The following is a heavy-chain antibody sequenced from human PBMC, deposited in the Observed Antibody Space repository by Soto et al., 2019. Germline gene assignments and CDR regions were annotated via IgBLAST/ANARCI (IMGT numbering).Heavy chain of an antibody. Sequence: QVELVEAGGGVVQPGRSLRLSCAASGFTLSTYGMHWVRQAPGKGLAWVAAMSYDGTKEYYADSVKGRFTISRDNSRNTLFLQLNSLRAEDTAVYYCAKEYGSTWIDHWGQGTLVTVSS. D-gene: IGHD6-13*01. CDR1: GFTLSTYG. V-gene: IGHV3-30*18. J-gene: IGHJ4*02. CDR2: MSYDGTKE. CDR3: AKEYGSTWIDH.